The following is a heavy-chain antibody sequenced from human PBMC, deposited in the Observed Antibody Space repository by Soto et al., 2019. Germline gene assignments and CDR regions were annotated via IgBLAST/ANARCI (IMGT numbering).Heavy chain of an antibody. CDR1: GYTFTSYY. V-gene: IGHV1-8*01. Sequence: ASVNVSFKSSGYTFTSYYINWVRQATGQGLEWMGWMNPNSGNTGYAQKFQGRVTMTRNTSISTAYMELSSLRSEDTAVYYCARRTIFGVVTPFYGMDVWGQGTTVTVSS. CDR2: MNPNSGNT. J-gene: IGHJ6*02. CDR3: ARRTIFGVVTPFYGMDV. D-gene: IGHD3-3*01.